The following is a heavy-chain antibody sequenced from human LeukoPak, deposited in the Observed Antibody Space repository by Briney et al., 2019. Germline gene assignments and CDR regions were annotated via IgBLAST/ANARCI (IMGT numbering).Heavy chain of an antibody. D-gene: IGHD2-21*01. CDR2: IYSGGST. Sequence: GAVLRLCSAAADFTVSSNIMSWLRQAAGRLLEWVSVIYSGGSTYYADTVKGRFAISRDNSKDTRYLQMNSLRDEDTAVYYCAKELRPVITPLVDYWGQGTLVTVSS. CDR3: AKELRPVITPLVDY. V-gene: IGHV3-53*01. J-gene: IGHJ4*02. CDR1: DFTVSSNI.